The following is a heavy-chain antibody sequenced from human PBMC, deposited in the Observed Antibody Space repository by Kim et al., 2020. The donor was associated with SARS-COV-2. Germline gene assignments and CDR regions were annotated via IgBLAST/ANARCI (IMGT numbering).Heavy chain of an antibody. V-gene: IGHV3-11*06. CDR3: ARDTYSSSWYLGH. Sequence: YADSGKGRFTHSRDNAKNSLYLQMNSLRAEDTAVYYCARDTYSSSWYLGHWGQGTLVTVSS. J-gene: IGHJ4*02. D-gene: IGHD6-13*01.